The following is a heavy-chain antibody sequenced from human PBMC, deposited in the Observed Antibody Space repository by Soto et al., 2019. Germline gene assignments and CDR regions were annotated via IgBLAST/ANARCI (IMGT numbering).Heavy chain of an antibody. V-gene: IGHV3-30*03. D-gene: IGHD4-4*01. Sequence: GGSLRLSCQASGFNFDNYGMHWVRQAPGKGLEWVAVITYDGSNKYYADSVKGRFTISRDNAKTSLYLQMDSLRPEDTAIYYCAREGVTNYTDYYFDLWGHGTLVTVSS. CDR2: ITYDGSNK. CDR3: AREGVTNYTDYYFDL. CDR1: GFNFDNYG. J-gene: IGHJ4*01.